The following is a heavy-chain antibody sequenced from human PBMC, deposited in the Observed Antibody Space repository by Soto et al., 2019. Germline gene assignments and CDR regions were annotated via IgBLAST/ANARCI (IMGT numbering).Heavy chain of an antibody. D-gene: IGHD5-18*01. CDR3: ARAHDVDTAMAAF. CDR2: IKQDGSEK. J-gene: IGHJ4*02. V-gene: IGHV3-7*01. Sequence: EVQLVESGGGLVQPGGSLRLSCAASGFTFSSYWMSWVRQAPGKGLEWVANIKQDGSEKYYVDSVKGRFTISRDNAKNSLYLQMNSLRAEDTAVYYCARAHDVDTAMAAFWGQGTMVTVSS. CDR1: GFTFSSYW.